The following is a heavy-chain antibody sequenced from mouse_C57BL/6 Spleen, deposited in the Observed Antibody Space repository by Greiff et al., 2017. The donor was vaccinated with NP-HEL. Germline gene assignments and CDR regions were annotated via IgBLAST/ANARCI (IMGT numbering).Heavy chain of an antibody. D-gene: IGHD1-1*01. V-gene: IGHV1-55*01. CDR1: GYTFTSYW. CDR2: IYPGSGST. CDR3: ARSLYYGSSHDY. Sequence: QVQLPQPGSSLVQPGASVKMSCKASGYTFTSYWITWVKQRPGQGLEWIGDIYPGSGSTNYNEKFKSKATLTVDTSSSTAYMQLSSLTSEDSAVYYCARSLYYGSSHDYWGQGTTLTVSS. J-gene: IGHJ2*01.